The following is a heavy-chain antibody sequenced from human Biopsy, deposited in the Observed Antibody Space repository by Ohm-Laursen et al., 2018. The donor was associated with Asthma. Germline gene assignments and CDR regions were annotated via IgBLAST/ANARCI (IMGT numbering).Heavy chain of an antibody. J-gene: IGHJ4*02. V-gene: IGHV1-69*01. D-gene: IGHD2-2*01. CDR2: INSVFGTT. Sequence: SSVKVSCKSLGGTFNTYVIGWVRQAPGQGLEWMGGINSVFGTTTYPQKLQDRVAITADDSTSTVYMELSSLRSEDTAVYYCARKAGSCISRTCYSLDFWGQGTLVTVSS. CDR3: ARKAGSCISRTCYSLDF. CDR1: GGTFNTYV.